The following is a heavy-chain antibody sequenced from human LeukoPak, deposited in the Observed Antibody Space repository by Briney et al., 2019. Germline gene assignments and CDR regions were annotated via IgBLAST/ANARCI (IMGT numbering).Heavy chain of an antibody. CDR2: ISAYNGNT. J-gene: IGHJ4*02. CDR3: ARAASSETRIAVAGIDY. CDR1: GYTFTSNA. Sequence: ASVKVSCKASGYTFTSNAMNWVRQAPGQGLEWMGWISAYNGNTNYAQKLQGRVTMTTDTSTSTAYMELRSLRSDDTAVYYCARAASSETRIAVAGIDYWGQGTLVTVSS. D-gene: IGHD6-19*01. V-gene: IGHV1-18*01.